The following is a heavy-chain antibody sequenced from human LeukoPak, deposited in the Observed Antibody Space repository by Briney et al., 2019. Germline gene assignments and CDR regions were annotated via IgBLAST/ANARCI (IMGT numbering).Heavy chain of an antibody. D-gene: IGHD1-26*01. Sequence: TSETLSLTCSVSGGSLSSYYWSWIRQSAGKGLEWIGRIYPSGTTNYNPSLKSRVTMSVDTSKNQFSLKLSSVTAADTAVYYCARNKWELGYYYGMDVWGQGATVTVYS. V-gene: IGHV4-4*07. J-gene: IGHJ6*02. CDR1: GGSLSSYY. CDR2: IYPSGTT. CDR3: ARNKWELGYYYGMDV.